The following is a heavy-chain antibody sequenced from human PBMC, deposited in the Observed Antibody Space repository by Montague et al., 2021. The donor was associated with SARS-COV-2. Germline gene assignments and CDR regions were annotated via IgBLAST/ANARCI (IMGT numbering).Heavy chain of an antibody. CDR2: KYYSGST. CDR3: ATLPSSNTIFEVVQGYYFDD. Sequence: SETLSLTCTVSGASISSRSYYWDWIRQPPGKGLEWIGFKYYSGSTYYNPTLKSRVTISVDTSKNQFSLKLSSVTAADTAVYYCATLPSSNTIFEVVQGYYFDDWGQGTLVTVSS. D-gene: IGHD3-3*01. CDR1: GASISSRSYY. J-gene: IGHJ4*02. V-gene: IGHV4-39*01.